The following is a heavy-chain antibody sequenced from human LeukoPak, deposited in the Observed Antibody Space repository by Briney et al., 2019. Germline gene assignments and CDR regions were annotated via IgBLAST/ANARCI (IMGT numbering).Heavy chain of an antibody. V-gene: IGHV4-39*01. CDR2: IYYSGSA. CDR1: GGSIISSAYS. Sequence: SETLSLTCTVSGGSIISSAYSWGWIRQPPGKGLEYIGNIYYSGSAYYNPSLKSRVTLSVDTFNNQFSLRPTSVTAADTAVYYCATLAGESWGQGTLVTVSS. J-gene: IGHJ5*02. CDR3: ATLAGES. D-gene: IGHD1-26*01.